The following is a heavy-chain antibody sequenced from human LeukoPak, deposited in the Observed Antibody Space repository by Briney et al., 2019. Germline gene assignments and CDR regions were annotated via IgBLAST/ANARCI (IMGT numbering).Heavy chain of an antibody. CDR1: GFTFSSYA. Sequence: GGSLRLSCAASGFTFSSYAMHWVRQAPGKGLEWVAVISYDGSNKYYADSVKGRFTISRDNSKNTLYLQMNSLRAEDTAVYYCAKIEEDSYGSFYYYYGMDVWGQGTTVTVSS. J-gene: IGHJ6*02. CDR2: ISYDGSNK. CDR3: AKIEEDSYGSFYYYYGMDV. V-gene: IGHV3-30*04. D-gene: IGHD5-18*01.